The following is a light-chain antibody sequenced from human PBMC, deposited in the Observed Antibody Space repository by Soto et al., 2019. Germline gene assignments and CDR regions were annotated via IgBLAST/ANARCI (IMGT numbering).Light chain of an antibody. Sequence: QSALTQPRSVSGSPGQSVTISCTGTSSDVGVYNYVTWYQQHPGKAPKVMIYDVKTRPSGVPDRFSGSKSGNTASLTISGLQAEDEADYYCCSYAGDYTFVFGTGTKLTVL. J-gene: IGLJ1*01. V-gene: IGLV2-11*01. CDR2: DVK. CDR1: SSDVGVYNY. CDR3: CSYAGDYTFV.